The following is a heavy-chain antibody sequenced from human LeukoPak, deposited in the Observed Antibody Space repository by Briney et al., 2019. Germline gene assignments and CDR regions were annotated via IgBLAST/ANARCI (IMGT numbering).Heavy chain of an antibody. J-gene: IGHJ4*02. Sequence: GGSLRLSCTASGFTYSNYAMSWVRQAPGKGLEWVSVIRGSGRSTYYADSAKGRFTISRDKSKNSLYLQMNSLRAEDSAIYYCAKSVVNSGTYIPFDFWGQGTLVTVSS. CDR2: IRGSGRST. CDR3: AKSVVNSGTYIPFDF. D-gene: IGHD1-26*01. V-gene: IGHV3-23*01. CDR1: GFTYSNYA.